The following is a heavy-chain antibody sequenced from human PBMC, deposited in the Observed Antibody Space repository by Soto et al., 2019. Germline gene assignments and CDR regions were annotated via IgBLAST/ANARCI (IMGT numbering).Heavy chain of an antibody. Sequence: EVQLVESGGGLVQPGGSLRLSCAASGFTFSSYEMSWVRQAPGKGLEWVSKISSSGSTIYYADSVKGRFTISRDNAKNSLYLQMNSLRAEDTAVYYCARGYCSGGSCYPPDGSWGQGTLVTVSS. D-gene: IGHD2-15*01. CDR1: GFTFSSYE. V-gene: IGHV3-48*03. J-gene: IGHJ5*02. CDR3: ARGYCSGGSCYPPDGS. CDR2: ISSSGSTI.